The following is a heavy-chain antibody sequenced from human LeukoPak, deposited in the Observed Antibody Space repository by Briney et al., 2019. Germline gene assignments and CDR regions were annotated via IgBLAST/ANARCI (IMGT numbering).Heavy chain of an antibody. V-gene: IGHV3-21*01. CDR1: GFTFSSYA. D-gene: IGHD4-11*01. CDR2: ISSSSSYI. CDR3: ARALDYSNLPMDV. J-gene: IGHJ6*03. Sequence: GGSLRLSCAASGFTFSSYALNWVRQAPGKGLEWVSSISSSSSYIYYADSVKGRFTISRDNAKNSLYLQMNSLRAEDTAVYYCARALDYSNLPMDVWGKGTTVTVSS.